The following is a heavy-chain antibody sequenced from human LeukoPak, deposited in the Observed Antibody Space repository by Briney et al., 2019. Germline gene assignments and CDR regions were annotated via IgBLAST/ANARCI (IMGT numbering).Heavy chain of an antibody. CDR1: GGSISSYY. D-gene: IGHD6-13*01. V-gene: IGHV4-59*08. CDR3: AGYSSSWYTDY. Sequence: SETLSLTCTVSGGSISSYYWSWIRQPPGKGLEWIGYIYYSGSTNYNPSLKSRVTISVDTSKNQFSLKLSSVTAADTAVYYCAGYSSSWYTDYWGQGTLVTVSS. J-gene: IGHJ4*02. CDR2: IYYSGST.